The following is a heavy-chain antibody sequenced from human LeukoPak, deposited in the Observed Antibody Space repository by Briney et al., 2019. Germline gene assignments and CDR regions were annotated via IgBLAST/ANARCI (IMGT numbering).Heavy chain of an antibody. D-gene: IGHD2-15*01. J-gene: IGHJ4*02. CDR1: GFTFSSYW. V-gene: IGHV3-7*01. CDR3: ATHGGYCSGGSCYTVH. Sequence: GGSLRLSCAASGFTFSSYWMSWVRQAPGKGLEWVANIRQDGSEKYYVDSVKGRFTISRDNAGNSLYLQMNSLRAEDTAVYYSATHGGYCSGGSCYTVHWGQGTLVTVSS. CDR2: IRQDGSEK.